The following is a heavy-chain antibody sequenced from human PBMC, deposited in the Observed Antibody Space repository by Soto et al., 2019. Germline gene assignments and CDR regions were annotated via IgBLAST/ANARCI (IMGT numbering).Heavy chain of an antibody. CDR2: IYYSGST. CDR1: GGSISSSSYY. J-gene: IGHJ5*02. CDR3: ARHGIVVVLAAIRGVDWFDP. Sequence: QLQLQESGPGLVKPSETLSLTCTVSGGSISSSSYYWGWIRQPPGKGLEWIGSIYYSGSTYYNPSFKSRVTISVDTSKNQFSLKLSSVTAADTAVYYCARHGIVVVLAAIRGVDWFDPWGQGTLVTVSS. V-gene: IGHV4-39*01. D-gene: IGHD2-2*02.